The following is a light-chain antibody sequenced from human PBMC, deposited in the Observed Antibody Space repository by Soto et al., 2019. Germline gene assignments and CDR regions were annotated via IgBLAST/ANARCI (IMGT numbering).Light chain of an antibody. V-gene: IGKV1-39*01. J-gene: IGKJ3*01. CDR2: AAS. CDR1: QSISGY. Sequence: DIKMTQSPSSLSASVRDRVTITCRASQSISGYLNWYQQKPGKAPKLLIYAASSLEGGVPSRFSGSGSGTDFTLSISSLQPEDFATYYCQQSYSTPFTFGPGTKVDIK. CDR3: QQSYSTPFT.